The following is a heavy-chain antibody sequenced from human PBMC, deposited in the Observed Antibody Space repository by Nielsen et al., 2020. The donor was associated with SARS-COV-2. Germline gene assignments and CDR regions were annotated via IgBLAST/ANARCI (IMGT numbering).Heavy chain of an antibody. Sequence: SVNVSCKASGYTFTSYGISWVRQAPGQGLEWMGGIIPIFGTANYAQKFQGRVTITADESTSTAYMELSSLRSEDTAVYYCARAFSYYCSGGSCSQEDDYYYGMDVWGQGTTVTVSS. V-gene: IGHV1-69*13. J-gene: IGHJ6*02. D-gene: IGHD2-15*01. CDR3: ARAFSYYCSGGSCSQEDDYYYGMDV. CDR2: IIPIFGTA. CDR1: GYTFTSYG.